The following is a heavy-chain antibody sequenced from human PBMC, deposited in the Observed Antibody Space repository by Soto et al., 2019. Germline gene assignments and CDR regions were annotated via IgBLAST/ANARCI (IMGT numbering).Heavy chain of an antibody. Sequence: ASVKVSCKASGYTFTSYAMHWVRQAPGQRLEWMGWINAGNGNTKYSQKFQGRVTITRDTSASTAYMELSSLRSEDTAVYYCARARTVVTSIRDAFDIWGQGTMVTVSS. V-gene: IGHV1-3*01. D-gene: IGHD2-15*01. CDR3: ARARTVVTSIRDAFDI. CDR2: INAGNGNT. CDR1: GYTFTSYA. J-gene: IGHJ3*02.